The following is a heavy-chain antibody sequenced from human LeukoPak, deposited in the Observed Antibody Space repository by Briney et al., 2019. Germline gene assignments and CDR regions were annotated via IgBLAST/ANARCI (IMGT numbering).Heavy chain of an antibody. J-gene: IGHJ5*02. D-gene: IGHD6-19*01. CDR1: GFTFSSYA. V-gene: IGHV3-30-3*01. Sequence: GRSLRLSCAASGFTFSSYAMHWVRQAPGKGLEWVAVISYDASNKYYADSVKGRFTISRDNSKNTLYLQMNSLRAEDTAVYYCARDRIAVAGRGYNWFDPWGQGTLVTVSS. CDR3: ARDRIAVAGRGYNWFDP. CDR2: ISYDASNK.